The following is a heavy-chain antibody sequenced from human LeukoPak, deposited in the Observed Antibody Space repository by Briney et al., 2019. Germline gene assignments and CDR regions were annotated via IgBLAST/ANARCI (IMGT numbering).Heavy chain of an antibody. CDR2: IIPIFGTA. Sequence: SVKVSCKASGGTFSSYAISWVRQAPGQGLEWIGGIIPIFGTANYAQKFQGGVTITADESTSTAYMELSSLRSEDTAVYYCASSGGWYNWFDPWGQGTLVTVSS. J-gene: IGHJ5*02. V-gene: IGHV1-69*13. CDR1: GGTFSSYA. CDR3: ASSGGWYNWFDP. D-gene: IGHD6-19*01.